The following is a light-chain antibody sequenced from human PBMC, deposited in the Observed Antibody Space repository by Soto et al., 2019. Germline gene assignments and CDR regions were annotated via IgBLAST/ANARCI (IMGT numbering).Light chain of an antibody. V-gene: IGLV2-14*01. CDR3: SSYASIGTRV. J-gene: IGLJ1*01. Sequence: QSALTQPASVSGSPGQSITISCTGTSSDVGGYNYVSWYQQHPGKAPKLLIYEVSNRPSGVSNRFSGSKSGNTASLTISGLQAEDEADYYCSSYASIGTRVSGTGTKVTVL. CDR2: EVS. CDR1: SSDVGGYNY.